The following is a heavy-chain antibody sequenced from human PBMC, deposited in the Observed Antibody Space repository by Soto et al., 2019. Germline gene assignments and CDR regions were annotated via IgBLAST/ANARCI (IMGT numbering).Heavy chain of an antibody. J-gene: IGHJ4*02. CDR1: GFSFSSNW. V-gene: IGHV3-74*01. CDR3: TRDTFGDRDY. D-gene: IGHD3-10*01. CDR2: INPEETTT. Sequence: EVQLVESGGGLVQPGGSLRLSCAASGFSFSSNWMHWVRQAPGKGLVWVSRINPEETTTTYADPVEGRFTISRDNAKSTLYLQMNSLRFEDTAVYYCTRDTFGDRDYWGQGTLVTVSS.